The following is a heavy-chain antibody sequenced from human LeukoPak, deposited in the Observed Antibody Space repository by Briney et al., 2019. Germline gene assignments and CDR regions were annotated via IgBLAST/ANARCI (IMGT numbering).Heavy chain of an antibody. V-gene: IGHV3-33*06. J-gene: IGHJ4*02. D-gene: IGHD4-11*01. CDR1: GFTFSHYG. CDR2: IWNDGTNR. Sequence: GGSLRLSCAASGFTFSHYGMHWVRQAPGKGLEWVAVIWNDGTNRYYGDSVKGRFTISRDDSKNTVYLQMNGLRAGDTAVYYRAKDAQRGFDYSNSLEYWGQGTLVTVSS. CDR3: AKDAQRGFDYSNSLEY.